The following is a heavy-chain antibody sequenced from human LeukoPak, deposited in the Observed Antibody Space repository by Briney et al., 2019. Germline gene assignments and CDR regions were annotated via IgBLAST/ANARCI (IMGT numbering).Heavy chain of an antibody. V-gene: IGHV1-18*01. CDR1: GYTFTSYG. D-gene: IGHD5-18*01. J-gene: IGHJ6*02. CDR2: ISDYNGNT. Sequence: ASVTVSCKASGYTFTSYGISWVRQPPGKGLEWMGWISDYNGNTNYAQKLQGRTTMTTDTSTSTAYMEVRSRRSDDTAVDYCASTTRVTFYYYCGIDVWGQGTKVTVCS. CDR3: ASTTRVTFYYYCGIDV.